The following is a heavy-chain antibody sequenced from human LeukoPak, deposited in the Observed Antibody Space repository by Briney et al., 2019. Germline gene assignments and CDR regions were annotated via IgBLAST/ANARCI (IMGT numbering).Heavy chain of an antibody. D-gene: IGHD6-19*01. Sequence: SETLSLTCAVSGVPFSNYYWSWVRQSLRQGLGWIGEINHRGYTNYNTSLKSRVTMSIDTSKNQFSLILTSVTAADAGVYYCTRAVAGHPDWGQGTLVTVSS. CDR3: TRAVAGHPD. V-gene: IGHV4-34*01. J-gene: IGHJ4*02. CDR1: GVPFSNYY. CDR2: INHRGYT.